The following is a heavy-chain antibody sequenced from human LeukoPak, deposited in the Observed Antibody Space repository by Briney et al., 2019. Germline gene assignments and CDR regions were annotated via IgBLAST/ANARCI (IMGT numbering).Heavy chain of an antibody. D-gene: IGHD2-2*01. CDR2: ISSGSGTI. Sequence: GGSLRLSCATSGFTFSNYSMNWVRQAPGRGLEWVSYISSGSGTINYADSVKGRFTISRDNAKNSVSLQMKSLRAEDTAVYYCAREGHCNTTSCALVAIEIWGQGTLVAVSS. CDR3: AREGHCNTTSCALVAIEI. CDR1: GFTFSNYS. V-gene: IGHV3-48*01. J-gene: IGHJ3*02.